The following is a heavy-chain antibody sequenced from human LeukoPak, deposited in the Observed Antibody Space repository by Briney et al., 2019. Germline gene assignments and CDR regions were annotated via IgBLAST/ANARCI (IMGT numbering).Heavy chain of an antibody. Sequence: ASVKVSCKASGYTFTSYDINWVRQATGQGLEWMGWMNPNSGNTGYAQKFQGRVTMTRNTSISTAYMELSSLRSEDTAVYYCARGSFGGYSGYKGHPIDYWGQGTLVTVSS. CDR3: ARGSFGGYSGYKGHPIDY. CDR2: MNPNSGNT. V-gene: IGHV1-8*01. J-gene: IGHJ4*02. CDR1: GYTFTSYD. D-gene: IGHD5-12*01.